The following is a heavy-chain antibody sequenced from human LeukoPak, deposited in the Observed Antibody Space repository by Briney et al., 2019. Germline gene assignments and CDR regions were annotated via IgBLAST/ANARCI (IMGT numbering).Heavy chain of an antibody. CDR3: ARGNNRNGGFYFDH. D-gene: IGHD3-10*01. V-gene: IGHV4-59*01. CDR1: GGSISSFY. Sequence: SETLSLTCNVSGGSISSFYWFWIRQPPGRELESIGFIRRSGYTSYNPSLKSRVAISVDTSKNQFSLRLSSVTAADTAVYYCARGNNRNGGFYFDHWGQGALVPVSS. CDR2: IRRSGYT. J-gene: IGHJ4*02.